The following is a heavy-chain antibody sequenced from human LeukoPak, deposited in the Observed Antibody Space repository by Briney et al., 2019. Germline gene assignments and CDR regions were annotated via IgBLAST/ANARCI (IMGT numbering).Heavy chain of an antibody. CDR3: ARAKRSSSSALFDY. D-gene: IGHD6-13*01. CDR2: IWYDGSNK. V-gene: IGHV3-33*01. J-gene: IGHJ4*02. Sequence: GGSLRLSCAASGFTFSSYGMHWVRQAPGKGLEWVAVIWYDGSNKYYADSEKGRFTISRDNSKSTLYLQMNSLRAEDTAVYYCARAKRSSSSALFDYWGQGTLVTVSS. CDR1: GFTFSSYG.